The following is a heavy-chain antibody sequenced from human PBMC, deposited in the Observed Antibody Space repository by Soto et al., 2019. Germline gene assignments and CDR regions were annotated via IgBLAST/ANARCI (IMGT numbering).Heavy chain of an antibody. Sequence: PGGSLRLSCAASGFTFSSYAMSWVRQAPGKGLEWVSAISGSGGITYYADSVKGRFTISRDNSKNTLYLQMNSRRAEDTAVYYCARPTSSWYHWLDPWGQGPLVTVSP. J-gene: IGHJ5*02. D-gene: IGHD6-13*01. CDR2: ISGSGGIT. CDR3: ARPTSSWYHWLDP. CDR1: GFTFSSYA. V-gene: IGHV3-23*01.